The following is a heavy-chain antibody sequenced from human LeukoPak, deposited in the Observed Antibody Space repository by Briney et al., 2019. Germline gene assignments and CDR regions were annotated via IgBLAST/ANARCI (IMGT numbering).Heavy chain of an antibody. CDR1: GFTFSSYS. CDR3: ARARTTVTTPPLP. Sequence: SGGSLRLSCAASGFTFSSYSMTWVRQAPGKGMEWVSSISSSSRYIYYADSVKGRFTISRDHAKNSLYLQMNSLRAEDTAVYYCARARTTVTTPPLPWGQGTLVTVSS. D-gene: IGHD4-11*01. J-gene: IGHJ5*02. V-gene: IGHV3-21*01. CDR2: ISSSSRYI.